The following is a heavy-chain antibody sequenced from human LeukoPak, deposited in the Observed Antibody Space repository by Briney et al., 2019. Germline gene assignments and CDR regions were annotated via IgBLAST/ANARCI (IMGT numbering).Heavy chain of an antibody. CDR2: IDYNGRT. CDR1: GGSTSGYY. Sequence: PSETLSLTCSVSGGSTSGYYWSWIRQSPGKGLEWIGYIDYNGRTNYNPSLRSRITISVDTSKNQFSLRLNSVTAADTGVYYCARRGLYDSGARYPYYKGMDVWGQGTTVTVSS. D-gene: IGHD3-22*01. V-gene: IGHV4-59*08. CDR3: ARRGLYDSGARYPYYKGMDV. J-gene: IGHJ6*02.